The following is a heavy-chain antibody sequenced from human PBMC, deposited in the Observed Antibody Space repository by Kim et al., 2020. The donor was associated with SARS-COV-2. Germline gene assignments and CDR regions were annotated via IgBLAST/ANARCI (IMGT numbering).Heavy chain of an antibody. D-gene: IGHD3-10*01. V-gene: IGHV1-3*01. J-gene: IGHJ4*02. CDR3: ARVGPITMVRGDFDY. Sequence: QKFPGRVTIPRDTSASPAYMELSSLRSEDTAVYYCARVGPITMVRGDFDYWGQGTLVTVSS.